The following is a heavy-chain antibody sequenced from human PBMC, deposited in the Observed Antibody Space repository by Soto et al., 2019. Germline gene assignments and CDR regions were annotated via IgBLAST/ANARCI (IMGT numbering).Heavy chain of an antibody. D-gene: IGHD2-15*01. CDR2: ISYDGSNK. Sequence: QVQLVESGGGVVQPGRSLRLSCAASGFTFSSYAMHWVRQAPGKGLEWVAVISYDGSNKYYADSVKGRFTISRANSKNTLYLQMNSLRAEDTAVYYCARVTGGGIDYWGQGTLVTVSS. CDR1: GFTFSSYA. V-gene: IGHV3-30-3*01. J-gene: IGHJ4*02. CDR3: ARVTGGGIDY.